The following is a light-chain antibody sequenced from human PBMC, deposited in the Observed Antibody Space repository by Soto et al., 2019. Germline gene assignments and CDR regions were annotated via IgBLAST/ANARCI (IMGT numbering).Light chain of an antibody. CDR1: QSLLHSNGYNY. V-gene: IGKV2-28*01. CDR3: MQTLQIPHT. Sequence: DIVMTQSPLSLPVTPGEPASISCRSSQSLLHSNGYNYLDWYLQKPVQSQQLLIYLVSNRASGVPDRFSGSGSGTDFTLKISRVEAEDVGVYYCMQTLQIPHTFGQGTKLEIK. J-gene: IGKJ2*01. CDR2: LVS.